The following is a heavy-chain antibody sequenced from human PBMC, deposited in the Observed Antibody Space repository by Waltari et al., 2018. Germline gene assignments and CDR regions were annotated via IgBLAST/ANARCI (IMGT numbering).Heavy chain of an antibody. D-gene: IGHD1-26*01. CDR2: IWYDGSNK. Sequence: QVQLVESGGGVVQPGRSLRLSCAASGFTFSSYGMHWVRQAPGKGLEWVAVIWYDGSNKYYADSVKGRFTISRDNSKNTLYLQMNSLRAEDTAMYYCAKVLAVGGTNPLDYWGQGTLVTVSS. J-gene: IGHJ4*02. V-gene: IGHV3-30*18. CDR1: GFTFSSYG. CDR3: AKVLAVGGTNPLDY.